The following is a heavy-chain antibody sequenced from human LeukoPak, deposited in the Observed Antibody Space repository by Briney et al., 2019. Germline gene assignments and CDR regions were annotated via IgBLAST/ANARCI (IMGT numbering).Heavy chain of an antibody. CDR3: TRGGVDY. CDR1: GFTFSSYW. D-gene: IGHD3-10*01. CDR2: INSDGSTT. Sequence: GGSLRLSCAASGFTFSSYWMHWVRQTPGKGLVWVSRINSDGSTTTYADSVKGRFTISRDNAKNTLYLQMNSLRDEGTAVYYCTRGGVDYWGQGTLVTVSS. V-gene: IGHV3-74*01. J-gene: IGHJ4*02.